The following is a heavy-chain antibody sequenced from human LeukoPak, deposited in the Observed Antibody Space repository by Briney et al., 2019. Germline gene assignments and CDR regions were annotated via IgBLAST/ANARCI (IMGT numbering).Heavy chain of an antibody. CDR1: GFSFSSHG. J-gene: IGHJ4*02. Sequence: GGSLRLSCAASGFSFSSHGMSWVRQAPGKGLEWVSGIIGGAGNTYYADSVKGRFTISGDNSKNTLFLQMNSLRAEDTAVYYCAHGAMYQLDYWGQGTLVTVSS. CDR2: IIGGAGNT. CDR3: AHGAMYQLDY. D-gene: IGHD2-2*01. V-gene: IGHV3-23*01.